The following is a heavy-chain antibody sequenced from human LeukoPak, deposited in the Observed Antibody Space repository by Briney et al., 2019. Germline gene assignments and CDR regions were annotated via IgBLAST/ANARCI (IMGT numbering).Heavy chain of an antibody. D-gene: IGHD3-22*01. CDR3: ARDYYDSSGYYFLPY. CDR1: GFTFSSYS. CDR2: ISSSSSYI. J-gene: IGHJ4*02. Sequence: PGGSLRLSCAASGFTFSSYSMNWVRQAPGKGLEWVPSISSSSSYIYYADSVKGRFSISRDNAKNSLFLQMNGLRAEDTAVYYCARDYYDSSGYYFLPYWGQGTLVTVSS. V-gene: IGHV3-21*01.